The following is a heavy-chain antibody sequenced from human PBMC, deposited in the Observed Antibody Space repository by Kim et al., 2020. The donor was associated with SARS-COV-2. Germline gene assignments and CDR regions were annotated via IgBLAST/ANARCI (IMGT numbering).Heavy chain of an antibody. Sequence: GGSLRLSCAASGFTFSSYGMHWVRQAPGKGLEWVAVISYDGSNKYYADSVKGRFTISRDNSKNTLYLQMNSLRAEDTAVYYCAKDLIAAAVTTNWFDPWG. J-gene: IGHJ5*02. CDR2: ISYDGSNK. V-gene: IGHV3-30*18. D-gene: IGHD6-13*01. CDR3: AKDLIAAAVTTNWFDP. CDR1: GFTFSSYG.